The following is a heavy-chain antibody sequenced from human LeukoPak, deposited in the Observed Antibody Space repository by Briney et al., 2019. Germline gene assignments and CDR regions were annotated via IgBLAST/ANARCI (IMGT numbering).Heavy chain of an antibody. CDR1: GFTFTDCY. J-gene: IGHJ4*02. V-gene: IGHV1-2*02. CDR3: APGGTGTTTTFFDY. Sequence: ASVKVSCKASGFTFTDCYMHWVRQAPGQGLEWMGWINPNTGGTDYAQNFQGRVTLTRDTSMTTAYMDLSRLTSDDTAVYYCAPGGTGTTTTFFDYWGQGTLVTVSS. D-gene: IGHD1-1*01. CDR2: INPNTGGT.